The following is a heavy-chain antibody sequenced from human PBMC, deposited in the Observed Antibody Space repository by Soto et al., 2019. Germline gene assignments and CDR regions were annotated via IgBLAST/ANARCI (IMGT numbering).Heavy chain of an antibody. Sequence: QVQLQESGPGLVKPSQTLSLTCTVSGGSFSSGGYSWSWIRQQPGKGLEWIGYISYSGSTYYNPSLKSRFTISVDTSKNQFSLKLSSVTAADTAVYYCARGVLHWGQGTLITVSS. D-gene: IGHD1-26*01. J-gene: IGHJ4*02. CDR3: ARGVLH. CDR2: ISYSGST. V-gene: IGHV4-31*03. CDR1: GGSFSSGGYS.